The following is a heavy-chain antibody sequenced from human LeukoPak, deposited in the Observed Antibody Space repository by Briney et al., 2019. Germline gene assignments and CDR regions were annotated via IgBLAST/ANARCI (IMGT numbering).Heavy chain of an antibody. D-gene: IGHD3-10*01. CDR1: GFTFSSFW. V-gene: IGHV3-7*01. J-gene: IGHJ4*02. CDR3: AKDPQGSGSYYPGDGY. Sequence: GGSLRLSCAASGFTFSSFWMSWVRQAPGKGLEWVASIKQDGSEKYYVDSVKGRFTISRDNSKNTLYLQMNSLRAEDTAVYYCAKDPQGSGSYYPGDGYWGQGTLVTVSS. CDR2: IKQDGSEK.